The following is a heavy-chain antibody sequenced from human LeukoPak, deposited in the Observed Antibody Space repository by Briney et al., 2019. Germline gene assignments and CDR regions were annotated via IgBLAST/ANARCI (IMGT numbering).Heavy chain of an antibody. V-gene: IGHV3-30*18. J-gene: IGHJ1*01. Sequence: GGSLRLSCAASRFSFSTYRMNWVRQAPGKGLGWVAVISYDGSNKYYADSVKGRFTISRDNSKNTLYLQMNSLRAEDTAVYYCAKEPYCSSTSCIGEYFQRWGQGTLVTVSS. CDR2: ISYDGSNK. CDR3: AKEPYCSSTSCIGEYFQR. D-gene: IGHD2-2*01. CDR1: RFSFSTYR.